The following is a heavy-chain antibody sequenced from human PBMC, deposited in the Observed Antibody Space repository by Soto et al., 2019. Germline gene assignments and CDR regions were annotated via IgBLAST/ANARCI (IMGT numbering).Heavy chain of an antibody. J-gene: IGHJ4*02. CDR1: SGSITTSVL. V-gene: IGHV4-4*02. Sequence: SETLSLTCDVSSGSITTSVLWTWVRQFPGKGLEWIGEIAHDGHTNYNPSLSGRVTMSVDLSNSQFSLKVASVTAADTAVYFCVGGRDYDYWGQGTLVTVSS. D-gene: IGHD1-26*01. CDR2: IAHDGHT. CDR3: VGGRDYDY.